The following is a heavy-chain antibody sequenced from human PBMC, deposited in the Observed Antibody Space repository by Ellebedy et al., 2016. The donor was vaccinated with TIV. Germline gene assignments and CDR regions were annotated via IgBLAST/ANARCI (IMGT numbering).Heavy chain of an antibody. CDR2: IRSDETTK. CDR1: GFTFSTYA. D-gene: IGHD3-16*01. CDR3: VKGAYPVPTVMAV. Sequence: GGSLRLSCAASGFTFSTYAMHWVRQAPGKGLEWVAFIRSDETTKYYTDSVEGRFTISRDSSRNTLDLQMNSLRPDDTAVYYCVKGAYPVPTVMAVWGQGTMVTVSS. V-gene: IGHV3-30*02. J-gene: IGHJ6*02.